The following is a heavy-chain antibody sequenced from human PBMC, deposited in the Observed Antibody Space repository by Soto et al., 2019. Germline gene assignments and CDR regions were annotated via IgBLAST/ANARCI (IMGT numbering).Heavy chain of an antibody. D-gene: IGHD6-13*01. Sequence: VVSNRLPWGAAGGICIALSGSWVRQEPGKGLEWISFITSSGGITYYADSVKGRFTISRDDAKNSLYLQMHSLRGDDTAVYYCARDGDGSTWTDFAYWGQGTLVTVSS. J-gene: IGHJ4*02. CDR3: ARDGDGSTWTDFAY. V-gene: IGHV3-11*04. CDR2: ITSSGGIT. CDR1: GGICIALS.